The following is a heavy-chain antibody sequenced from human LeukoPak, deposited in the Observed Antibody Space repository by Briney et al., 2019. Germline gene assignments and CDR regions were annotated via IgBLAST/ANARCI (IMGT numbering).Heavy chain of an antibody. V-gene: IGHV1-2*02. D-gene: IGHD2-15*01. Sequence: GASVKVSCKAAGYSFTTFHMNWVRQAPGQGPEWMGWVNPDNGNTGFAQKFQGRVTMTRDTSLSTAYMELSGLRSDDTAVYYCARGVVAATFYYYMDVWDKGTTVTVSS. CDR2: VNPDNGNT. J-gene: IGHJ6*03. CDR1: GYSFTTFH. CDR3: ARGVVAATFYYYMDV.